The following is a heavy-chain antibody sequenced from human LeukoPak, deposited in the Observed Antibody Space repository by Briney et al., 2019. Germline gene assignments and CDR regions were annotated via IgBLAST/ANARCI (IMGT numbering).Heavy chain of an antibody. Sequence: ASVKVSCKASGYTFSGHYLHWVRQAPGQGLEWMGRINPNTGVTQYTENFQGRVTMTGDTSISTAYMELSSLRSEDTAVYYCARNAEAELTDYWGQGTLVTVSS. D-gene: IGHD3-10*01. CDR2: INPNTGVT. J-gene: IGHJ4*02. V-gene: IGHV1-2*06. CDR1: GYTFSGHY. CDR3: ARNAEAELTDY.